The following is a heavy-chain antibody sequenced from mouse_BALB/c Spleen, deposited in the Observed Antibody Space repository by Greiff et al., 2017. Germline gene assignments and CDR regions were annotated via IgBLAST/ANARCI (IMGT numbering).Heavy chain of an antibody. CDR2: ISSGGST. V-gene: IGHV5-6-5*01. J-gene: IGHJ4*01. CDR1: GFTFSSYA. CDR3: AREGWLLPDAMDY. Sequence: EVNVVESGGGLVKPGGSLKLSCAASGFTFSSYAMSWVRQTPEKRLEWVASISSGGSTYYPDSVKGRFTISRDNARNILYLQMSSLRSEDTAMYYCAREGWLLPDAMDYWGQGTSVTVSS. D-gene: IGHD2-3*01.